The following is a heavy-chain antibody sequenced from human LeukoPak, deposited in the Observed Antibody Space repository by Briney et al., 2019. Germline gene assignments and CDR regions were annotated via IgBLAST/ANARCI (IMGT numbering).Heavy chain of an antibody. CDR2: IKQDGSEK. CDR3: ARGTAAAKIDY. V-gene: IGHV3-7*01. J-gene: IGHJ4*02. Sequence: GGSLRLSCAASGFSFSSYWMSWVRQAPGKGLEWVANIKQDGSEKSYVDSVKGRFTISRDNAKNSLYLQMNSLRAEDTAVYYCARGTAAAKIDYWGQGTLVTVSS. CDR1: GFSFSSYW. D-gene: IGHD6-13*01.